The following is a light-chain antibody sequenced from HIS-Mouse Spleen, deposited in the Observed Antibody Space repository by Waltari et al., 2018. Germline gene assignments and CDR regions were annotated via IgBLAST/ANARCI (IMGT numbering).Light chain of an antibody. Sequence: QSALTQPASVSGSPGQSITIPCTGTSSDVGRYNLVSWYQQYPGNAPKLMIEEGSKRPSGFSNRCSGSTAGNTASLTSSGLQAEDEADYYCCSYAGSSTWVFGGGTKLTVL. CDR3: CSYAGSSTWV. V-gene: IGLV2-23*01. J-gene: IGLJ3*02. CDR2: EGS. CDR1: SSDVGRYNL.